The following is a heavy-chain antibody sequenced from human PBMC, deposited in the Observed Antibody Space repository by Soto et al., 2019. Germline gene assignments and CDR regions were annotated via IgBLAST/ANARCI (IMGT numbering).Heavy chain of an antibody. CDR1: GYTFPNFY. J-gene: IGHJ5*02. Sequence: APVEVSCQASGYTFPNFYIYWGRQAPGQGLEWMGIINPSGGTTTYAQKFQGRVTITRDTSASTAYMELSSLRSEDTAVYYCARDPWNYVSGWFDPWGQGTLVTVSS. V-gene: IGHV1-46*01. CDR3: ARDPWNYVSGWFDP. CDR2: INPSGGTT. D-gene: IGHD1-7*01.